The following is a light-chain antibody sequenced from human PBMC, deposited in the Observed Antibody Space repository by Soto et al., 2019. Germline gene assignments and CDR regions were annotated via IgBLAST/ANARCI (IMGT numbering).Light chain of an antibody. CDR2: DSS. Sequence: QAVVTQEPSLTVSPGGTVTLTCGPSTGAVTSNHHPYWFQQKAGQSPRTLIYDSSNKHSWTPGRFSGSLLGDKAALTLSGAQPEDEAQYCCLLSYNAARVFGGGTQLTGL. CDR1: TGAVTSNHH. V-gene: IGLV7-46*01. J-gene: IGLJ2*01. CDR3: LLSYNAARV.